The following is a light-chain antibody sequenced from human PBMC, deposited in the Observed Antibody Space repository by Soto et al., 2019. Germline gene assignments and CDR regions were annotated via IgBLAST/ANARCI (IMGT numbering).Light chain of an antibody. Sequence: EMVRTQSPHTLSVSPGETATLSSRASQSVSSNLAWYQQKPGQAPRLLIYDTSTRATGIPVRFSGSGFGTEFTLTISSLQSEDFAVYFCQQYNNWPRTFGQGTKVDIK. CDR1: QSVSSN. CDR2: DTS. V-gene: IGKV3D-15*01. J-gene: IGKJ1*01. CDR3: QQYNNWPRT.